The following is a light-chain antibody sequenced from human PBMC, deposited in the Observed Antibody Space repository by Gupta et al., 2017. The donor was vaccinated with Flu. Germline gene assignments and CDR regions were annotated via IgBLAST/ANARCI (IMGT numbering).Light chain of an antibody. Sequence: QSALTQPASVSGSPGQSITISCTGTSSDVGSYNLVSWYQQHPGKAPKLMIYEGSKRPSGVSNRFSGSKSGNTASLTISGLQAEDEADYYCCSYAGSSTSGPNWVFGGGTKLTVL. J-gene: IGLJ3*02. CDR3: CSYAGSSTSGPNWV. CDR1: SSDVGSYNL. V-gene: IGLV2-23*01. CDR2: EGS.